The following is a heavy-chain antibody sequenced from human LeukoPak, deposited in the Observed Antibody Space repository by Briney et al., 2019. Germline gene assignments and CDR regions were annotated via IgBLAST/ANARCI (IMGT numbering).Heavy chain of an antibody. D-gene: IGHD1-26*01. CDR3: ARPGWERKGLFDY. V-gene: IGHV4-39*01. CDR1: GFTFSSYSMN. Sequence: GSLRLSCAASGFTFSSYSMNWVRQPPGKGLEWIGSIYYSGSTYYNPSLKSRVTISVDTSKNQFSLKLSSVTAADTAVYYCARPGWERKGLFDYWGQGTLVTVSS. CDR2: IYYSGST. J-gene: IGHJ4*02.